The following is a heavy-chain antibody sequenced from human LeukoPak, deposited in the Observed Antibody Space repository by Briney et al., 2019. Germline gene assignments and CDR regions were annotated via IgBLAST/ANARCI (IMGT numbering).Heavy chain of an antibody. CDR3: ARTTYYYGSGTFYSVGPFDS. CDR1: GFTFRGYA. CDR2: VSSDGQND. J-gene: IGHJ4*02. V-gene: IGHV3-30*01. Sequence: GASLRLSCVASGFTFRGYALHWVRQAPGQGLDWVAVVSSDGQNDFYSDSVRGRFTISRDNSRDTVYPQMDGLRPADTALYFCARTTYYYGSGTFYSVGPFDSWGQGTLVTVSS. D-gene: IGHD3-10*01.